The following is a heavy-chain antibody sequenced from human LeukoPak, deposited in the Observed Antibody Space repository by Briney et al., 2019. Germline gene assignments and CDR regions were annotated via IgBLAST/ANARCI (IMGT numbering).Heavy chain of an antibody. CDR1: GGSISSGGYY. J-gene: IGHJ4*02. CDR3: ARGGAYCDSSGLHY. CDR2: IYYSGST. Sequence: PSQTLSLTCTVSGGSISSGGYYWSWIRQHPGKGLEWIGYIYYSGSTYYNPSLKSRVTISVDTSKNQFSLKLSSVTAADTAVYYCARGGAYCDSSGLHYWGQGTLVTVSS. V-gene: IGHV4-31*03. D-gene: IGHD3-22*01.